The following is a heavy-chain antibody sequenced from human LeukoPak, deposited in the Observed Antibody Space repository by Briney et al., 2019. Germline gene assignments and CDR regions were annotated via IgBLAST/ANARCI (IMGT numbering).Heavy chain of an antibody. CDR3: ARGRSSGWFYYYYYMDV. Sequence: GGSLRLSCAASGFTFSSYEMNWARQAPGKGLEWVSYISSSSSYIYYADSVKGRFTISRDNAKNSLYLQMNSLRAEDTAVYYCARGRSSGWFYYYYYMDVWGKGTTVTVSS. CDR2: ISSSSSYI. J-gene: IGHJ6*03. CDR1: GFTFSSYE. D-gene: IGHD6-19*01. V-gene: IGHV3-21*05.